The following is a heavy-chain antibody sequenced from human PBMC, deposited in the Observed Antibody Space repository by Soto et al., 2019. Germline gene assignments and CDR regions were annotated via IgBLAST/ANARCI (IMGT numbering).Heavy chain of an antibody. V-gene: IGHV1-18*01. D-gene: IGHD5-12*01. CDR2: LIPYNGDR. J-gene: IGHJ5*02. CDR3: VRDASSGYRGWWDP. Sequence: ASVKVSCKASGYTFTSYGISWVRQAPGQGLEWMGLLIPYNGDRVYAQKFQGRVILTTDTATNTAYMELGSLRSDDTAVYYCVRDASSGYRGWWDPWGQGTLVTGSS. CDR1: GYTFTSYG.